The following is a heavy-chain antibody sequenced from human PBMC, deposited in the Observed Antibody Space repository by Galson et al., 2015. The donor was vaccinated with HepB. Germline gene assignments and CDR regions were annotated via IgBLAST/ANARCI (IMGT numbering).Heavy chain of an antibody. V-gene: IGHV1-69*13. CDR1: GGTFSSSA. J-gene: IGHJ6*03. D-gene: IGHD1-26*01. CDR2: IIPIFGIA. CDR3: ARDQKELGNTGNYYYYMDV. Sequence: SVKVSCKASGGTFSSSAISWVRQAPGQGLEWLGGIIPIFGIATYAQKFQGRVTITADESTSTAYMELSSLRSEDTAVYYCARDQKELGNTGNYYYYMDVWGKGTTVTVSS.